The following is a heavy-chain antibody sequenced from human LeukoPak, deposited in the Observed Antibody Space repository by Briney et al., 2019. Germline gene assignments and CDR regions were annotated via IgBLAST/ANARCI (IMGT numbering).Heavy chain of an antibody. CDR2: ISGNGGRT. J-gene: IGHJ5*02. D-gene: IGHD5-18*01. CDR1: GFTFSSYA. CDR3: AKVAQMDTVLGKFDN. V-gene: IGHV3-23*01. Sequence: GGSLRLSCAASGFTFSSYAMSWVRQAPGKGLEWVSVISGNGGRTHHADSVKGRFTISRDNSRNTLFLQMNSLRAEDTAVYYCAKVAQMDTVLGKFDNWGQGTLVTVSS.